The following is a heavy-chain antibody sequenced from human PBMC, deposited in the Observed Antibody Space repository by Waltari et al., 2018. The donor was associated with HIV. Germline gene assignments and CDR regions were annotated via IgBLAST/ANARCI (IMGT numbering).Heavy chain of an antibody. CDR1: GFTFNSFG. CDR2: ISTNSSAI. V-gene: IGHV3-48*02. D-gene: IGHD3-10*01. Sequence: EVQLVESGGGLEQPGGSLRLSCAASGFTFNSFGMNWVRQAPGKGLAWVSYISTNSSAITYADSVKGRFTISRDNAKNSLYLQMNSLRDEDTAVYYCTTHLSGTGGAPYYYDMDVWGQGTTVTVSS. CDR3: TTHLSGTGGAPYYYDMDV. J-gene: IGHJ6*02.